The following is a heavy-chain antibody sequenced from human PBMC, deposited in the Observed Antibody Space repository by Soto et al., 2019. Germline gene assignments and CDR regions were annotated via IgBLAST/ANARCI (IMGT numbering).Heavy chain of an antibody. Sequence: SETLSLTCTVSGGSISSSVYYWGWIRQPPGKGLEWIGSIYYSGSTNYNPSLKSRVTISVDTSKNQFSLKLSSVTAADTAVYYCARGGTGWGYSGYDFYYGMDVWGQGTTVTVSS. D-gene: IGHD5-12*01. CDR3: ARGGTGWGYSGYDFYYGMDV. CDR1: GGSISSSVYY. V-gene: IGHV4-39*07. CDR2: IYYSGST. J-gene: IGHJ6*02.